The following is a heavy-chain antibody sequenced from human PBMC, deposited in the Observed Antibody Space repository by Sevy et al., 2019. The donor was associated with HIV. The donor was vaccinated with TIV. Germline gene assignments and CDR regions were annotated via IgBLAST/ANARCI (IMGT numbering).Heavy chain of an antibody. CDR2: ISGSGGST. Sequence: WGSLRLSCAASGFTFSSYAMSWVRQAPGKGLEWVSAISGSGGSTYYADSVKGRFTISRDNSKNTLYLQMNSLRAEDTAVYYCAKGSDIVVVPAANEDWFDPWGQGTLVTVSS. CDR1: GFTFSSYA. J-gene: IGHJ5*02. D-gene: IGHD2-2*01. V-gene: IGHV3-23*01. CDR3: AKGSDIVVVPAANEDWFDP.